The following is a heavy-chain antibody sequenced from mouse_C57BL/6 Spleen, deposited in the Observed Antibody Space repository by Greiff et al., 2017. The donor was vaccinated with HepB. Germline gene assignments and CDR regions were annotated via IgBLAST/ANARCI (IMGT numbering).Heavy chain of an antibody. CDR1: GYTFTSYW. CDR2: IYPGSGST. Sequence: VQLQQPGAELVKPGASVKMSCKASGYTFTSYWITWVKQRPGQGLEWIGDIYPGSGSTNYNEKFKSKATLTVETSSSTAYMQLSSLTSEDSAVYYCGRAWDGYAMDYWGQGTSVTVSS. V-gene: IGHV1-55*01. J-gene: IGHJ4*01. D-gene: IGHD4-1*01. CDR3: GRAWDGYAMDY.